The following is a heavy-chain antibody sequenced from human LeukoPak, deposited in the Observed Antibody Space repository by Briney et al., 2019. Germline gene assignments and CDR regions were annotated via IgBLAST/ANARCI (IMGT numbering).Heavy chain of an antibody. CDR1: GFTFSSYA. V-gene: IGHV3-64D*06. CDR3: VLFPSPLDILTGYLDY. D-gene: IGHD3-9*01. CDR2: ISSNGGST. Sequence: GGSLRLSCSASGFTFSSYAMHWVRQAPGKGLEYVSAISSNGGSTYYADSVKGRFTISRDNSKNTLYLQVSSLRAEDTAVYYCVLFPSPLDILTGYLDYWGQGTLVTVSS. J-gene: IGHJ4*02.